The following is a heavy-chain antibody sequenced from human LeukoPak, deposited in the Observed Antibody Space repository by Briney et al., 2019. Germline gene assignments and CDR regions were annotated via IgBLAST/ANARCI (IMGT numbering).Heavy chain of an antibody. J-gene: IGHJ4*02. D-gene: IGHD5-24*01. Sequence: SQTLSLTCTVSGGSISSGGYYWSWIRQHPGKGLEWIGYIYYSENTYYNPSLKSRVTISVDTSKNQFSLKLSSVTAADTAVYYCAGGLEMATITYWGQGTLVTVSS. V-gene: IGHV4-31*03. CDR2: IYYSENT. CDR3: AGGLEMATITY. CDR1: GGSISSGGYY.